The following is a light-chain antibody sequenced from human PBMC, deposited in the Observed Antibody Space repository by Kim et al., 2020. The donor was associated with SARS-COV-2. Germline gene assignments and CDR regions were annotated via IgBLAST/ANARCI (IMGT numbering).Light chain of an antibody. J-gene: IGLJ3*02. V-gene: IGLV1-44*01. Sequence: GQRIIISCPGRSSNVGTKAVNWYQQLPGMAPKLLLFQNNQRPSGVPDRFSGTKSATSASLAINGLQSEDEADYYCASWDDSLNGVLFGGGTQLTVL. CDR1: SSNVGTKA. CDR2: QNN. CDR3: ASWDDSLNGVL.